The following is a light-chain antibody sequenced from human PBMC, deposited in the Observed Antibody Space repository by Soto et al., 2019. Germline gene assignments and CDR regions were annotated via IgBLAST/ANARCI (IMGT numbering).Light chain of an antibody. J-gene: IGKJ5*01. V-gene: IGKV4-1*01. Sequence: SPDSLAVSLGKRATINCKSSQSVLYSSNNKNYLAWYQQKPGQPPKLLIYWASTRESGVPDRFSGSGSGTDFTLTISSLQAEDVAVYYCQQYYSTPTFGQGTRLEIK. CDR1: QSVLYSSNNKNY. CDR2: WAS. CDR3: QQYYSTPT.